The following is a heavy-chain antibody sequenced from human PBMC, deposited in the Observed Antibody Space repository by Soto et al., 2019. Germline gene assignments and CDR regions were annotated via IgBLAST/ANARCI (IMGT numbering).Heavy chain of an antibody. CDR1: DGSISSYY. D-gene: IGHD3-10*01. CDR2: IYYSGST. V-gene: IGHV4-59*08. J-gene: IGHJ4*02. CDR3: ARHWYGSGTHYPFAS. Sequence: QVQLQESGPGLVKPSETLSLTCTVSDGSISSYYWSWIRQPPGKGLEWIGYIYYSGSTDHNPSLKSRVTISVDTSKNQFSLKLSSVTAADTAVYFCARHWYGSGTHYPFASWGQGTLVTVSS.